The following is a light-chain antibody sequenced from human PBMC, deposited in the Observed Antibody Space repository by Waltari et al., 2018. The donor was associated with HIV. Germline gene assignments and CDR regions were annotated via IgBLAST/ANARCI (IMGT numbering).Light chain of an antibody. J-gene: IGLJ3*02. CDR2: RDN. CDR3: AAWVDTPSVLV. Sequence: QSVLTQPHSASGTPGQRVTISCSGSSANIGNTVSWYQQLSGAAPKVVIYRDNQRPSGGPDRFSCSSSVTSASLYVSWLRSEDESTYFCAAWVDTPSVLVFGGGTKLTVL. V-gene: IGLV1-47*01. CDR1: SANIGNT.